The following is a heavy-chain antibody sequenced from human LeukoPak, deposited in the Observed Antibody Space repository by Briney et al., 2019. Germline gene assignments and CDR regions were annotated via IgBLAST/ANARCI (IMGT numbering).Heavy chain of an antibody. J-gene: IGHJ3*02. CDR2: IYYSGST. Sequence: SETLSLTCTVSGGSISSYYWSWIRQPPGKGLEWIGYIYYSGSTNYNPSLKSRVPISVDTSKNQFSLKLSSVTAADTAVYYCARGSLLWFGDAFDIWGQGTMVTVSS. V-gene: IGHV4-59*01. D-gene: IGHD3-10*01. CDR3: ARGSLLWFGDAFDI. CDR1: GGSISSYY.